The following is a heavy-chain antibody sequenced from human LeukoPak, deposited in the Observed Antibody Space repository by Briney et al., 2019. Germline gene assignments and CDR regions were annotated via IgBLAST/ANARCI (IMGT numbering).Heavy chain of an antibody. Sequence: GGSLRLSCAASGFTFSSYSMNWVRQAPGKGLEWVGVISYDGSNKYYADSVKGRFTISRDNSKNTLYLQMNSLRAEDTAVYYCARGRGHSGYDLYDYWGQGTLVTVSS. J-gene: IGHJ4*02. V-gene: IGHV3-30*03. CDR2: ISYDGSNK. CDR1: GFTFSSYS. D-gene: IGHD5-12*01. CDR3: ARGRGHSGYDLYDY.